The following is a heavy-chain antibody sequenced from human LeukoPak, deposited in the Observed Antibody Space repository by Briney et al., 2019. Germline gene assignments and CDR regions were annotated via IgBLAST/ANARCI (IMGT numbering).Heavy chain of an antibody. CDR1: GDSISSSSYY. CDR2: IYYAGST. D-gene: IGHD4/OR15-4a*01. J-gene: IGHJ2*01. V-gene: IGHV4-39*07. Sequence: SETLTLTCNVSGDSISSSSYYWSWIRVPPGKGLEWIGSIYYAGSTYYYPSFKSRVTLSVDTSSNRFSLSIKSVTAADTAMYYCARGRRIVVLPGRGFFDLWGRGTLVTVSS. CDR3: ARGRRIVVLPGRGFFDL.